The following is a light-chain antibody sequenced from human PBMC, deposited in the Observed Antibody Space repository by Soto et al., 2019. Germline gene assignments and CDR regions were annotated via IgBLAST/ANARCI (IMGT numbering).Light chain of an antibody. Sequence: QSVLTQPPAVSGAPGQRVTISCTGSSSNIGAGYDVHWYQQVPGTAPKLLIYGNSNRPSGVPDRFSGSKSGTSASLAITGLQDEDEADYYCQSFGSSLSGYVFGTGTKVTVL. J-gene: IGLJ1*01. V-gene: IGLV1-40*01. CDR1: SSNIGAGYD. CDR3: QSFGSSLSGYV. CDR2: GNS.